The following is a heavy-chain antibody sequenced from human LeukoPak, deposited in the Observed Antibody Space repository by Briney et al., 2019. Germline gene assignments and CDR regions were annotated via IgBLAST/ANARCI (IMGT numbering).Heavy chain of an antibody. D-gene: IGHD3-22*01. Sequence: GGSLRLSCAASGFTFSSYAMHWVRQAPGKGLEWVAVISYDGSNKYYADSVKGRFTISRDNSKNTLYLQMNSLRAEDTAVYYCARGYYYALAFDIWGQGTMVTVSS. V-gene: IGHV3-30-3*01. CDR1: GFTFSSYA. CDR2: ISYDGSNK. J-gene: IGHJ3*02. CDR3: ARGYYYALAFDI.